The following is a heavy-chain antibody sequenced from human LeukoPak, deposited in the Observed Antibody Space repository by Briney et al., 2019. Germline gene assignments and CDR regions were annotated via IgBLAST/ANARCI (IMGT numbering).Heavy chain of an antibody. D-gene: IGHD5-18*01. CDR1: GVTFSNYN. J-gene: IGHJ4*02. CDR3: AREYVYTAIFVC. V-gene: IGHV3-48*01. Sequence: GGSLRLSCAASGVTFSNYNMNWVRQAPGKGQEWVSYISSSGTIYYADSVKGRFTISRDNVKNSLGLQMNSLRAEDTAVYYCAREYVYTAIFVCWGQGTLVSVTS. CDR2: ISSSGTI.